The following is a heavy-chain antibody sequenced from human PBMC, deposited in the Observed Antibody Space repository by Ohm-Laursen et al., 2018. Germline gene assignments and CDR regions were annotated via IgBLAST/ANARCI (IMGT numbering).Heavy chain of an antibody. CDR2: IIPIFGTA. CDR1: GGTFISYA. J-gene: IGHJ4*02. Sequence: SVKVSCKASGGTFISYAISWVRQAPGQGLEWMGGIIPIFGTANYAQKFQGRVTITADKSTSTAYMELSSLRSEDMAVYYCARATSGTYAFDYWGQGTLVTVSS. V-gene: IGHV1-69*06. CDR3: ARATSGTYAFDY. D-gene: IGHD1-26*01.